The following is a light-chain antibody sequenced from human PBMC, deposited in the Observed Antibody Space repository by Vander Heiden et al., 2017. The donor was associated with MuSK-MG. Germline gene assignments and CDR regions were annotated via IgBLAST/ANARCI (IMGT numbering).Light chain of an antibody. CDR2: DNT. Sequence: QSVPTQPPSVSGPPGQRVPLSCTGSSTNNRAGHDVPWYHQLPGTAPKLLIYDNTVPPSGIPDRLSGSKSGTSASLTIAGLQAEDEADYYCQSYDNSLRRYVFGIGTKVTVL. CDR3: QSYDNSLRRYV. V-gene: IGLV1-40*01. CDR1: STNNRAGHD. J-gene: IGLJ1*01.